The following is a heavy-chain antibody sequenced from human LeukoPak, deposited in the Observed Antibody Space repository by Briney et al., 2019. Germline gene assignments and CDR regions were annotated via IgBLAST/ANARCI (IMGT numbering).Heavy chain of an antibody. CDR3: ARDVEMYYDSSAYGDY. Sequence: ASVKVSCKASGYTFGNYGTGWVRQAPGQGLEWMGWINPNSGGTNYAQKFQGRVTMTRDTSISTAYMELSRLRSDDTAVYYCARDVEMYYDSSAYGDYWGQGTLVTVSS. J-gene: IGHJ4*02. V-gene: IGHV1-2*02. CDR2: INPNSGGT. D-gene: IGHD3-22*01. CDR1: GYTFGNYG.